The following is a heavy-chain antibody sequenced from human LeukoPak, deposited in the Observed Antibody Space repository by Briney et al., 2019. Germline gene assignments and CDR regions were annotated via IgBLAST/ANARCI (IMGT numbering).Heavy chain of an antibody. CDR3: ARASDFAVYYAMDV. V-gene: IGHV3-30-3*01. D-gene: IGHD3-3*01. J-gene: IGHJ6*02. Sequence: RSGGSLRLSCAASGFAFSSYAMDWVRQAPGKGLEWVTVISYDGSNKYYADSVKGRFTISRDNSKNTLYLQMNSLRAEDTAVYYCARASDFAVYYAMDVWGQGTTVTVSS. CDR2: ISYDGSNK. CDR1: GFAFSSYA.